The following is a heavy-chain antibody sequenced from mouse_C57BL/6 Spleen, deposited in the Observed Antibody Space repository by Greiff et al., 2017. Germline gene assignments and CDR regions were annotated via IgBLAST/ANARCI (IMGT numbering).Heavy chain of an antibody. CDR2: IDPSDSYT. D-gene: IGHD5-1*01. Sequence: QVQLQQPGAELVMPGASVKLSCKASGYTFPSYWMHWVKQRPGQGLEWIGEIDPSDSYTNYNQKFKGKSTLTVDKSSSTAYVQLSSLTSEDSAVYDCARGYLDDWGQGTTLTVSS. V-gene: IGHV1-69*01. CDR1: GYTFPSYW. CDR3: ARGYLDD. J-gene: IGHJ2*01.